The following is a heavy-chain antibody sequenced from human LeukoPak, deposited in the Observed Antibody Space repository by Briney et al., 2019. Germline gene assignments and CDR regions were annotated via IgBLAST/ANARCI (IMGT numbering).Heavy chain of an antibody. V-gene: IGHV4-34*01. CDR1: GGSFSGYY. Sequence: SETLSLTCAVYGGSFSGYYWSWIRQPPGKGLEWIGEINHSGSTNYNPSLKSRVTISVDTSKNQFSLKPSSVTAADTAVYYCASSKASRGFDYWGQGTLVTVSS. CDR3: ASSKASRGFDY. J-gene: IGHJ4*02. CDR2: INHSGST.